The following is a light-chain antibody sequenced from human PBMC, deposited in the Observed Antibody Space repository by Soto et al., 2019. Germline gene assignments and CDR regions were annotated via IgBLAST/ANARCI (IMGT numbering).Light chain of an antibody. J-gene: IGKJ1*01. CDR1: QSVNSN. CDR3: QQYNEWPT. Sequence: EIVMTQSPATLSVSPGERATLSCRASQSVNSNLAWYQQKPGQAPRLLIYGASTRATGIPARFSGSGSGTEFTLTISSLQSEDFAIYYCQQYNEWPTVGLGTKVEIK. V-gene: IGKV3-15*01. CDR2: GAS.